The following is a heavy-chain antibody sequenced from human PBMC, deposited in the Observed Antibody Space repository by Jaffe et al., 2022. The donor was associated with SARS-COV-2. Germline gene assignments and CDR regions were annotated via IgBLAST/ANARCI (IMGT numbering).Heavy chain of an antibody. V-gene: IGHV3-30-3*01. D-gene: IGHD3-22*01. Sequence: QVQLVESGGGVVQPGRSLRLSCAASGFTFSSYHMHWVRQTPGKGLEWVAVISYDGSNKYYGGSVNGRCTISRDNSKNTLYLQMNSLRTEDTAVYYCGREGQSSGYYMRAFDIWGQGTMVTVSS. CDR1: GFTFSSYH. J-gene: IGHJ3*02. CDR2: ISYDGSNK. CDR3: GREGQSSGYYMRAFDI.